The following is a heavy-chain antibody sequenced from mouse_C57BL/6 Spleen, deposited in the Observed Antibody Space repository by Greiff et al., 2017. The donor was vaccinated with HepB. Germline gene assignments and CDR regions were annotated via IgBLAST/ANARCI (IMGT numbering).Heavy chain of an antibody. CDR1: GFTFSSYG. Sequence: DVKLVESGGDLVKPGGSLKLSCAASGFTFSSYGMSWVRQTPDRRLEWVATISSGGSYTYYPDSVKGRFTISRDNAKNTLYLQMSRLKSEDTAMYYCARHEGLRRSFDYWGQGTTLTVSS. V-gene: IGHV5-6*02. J-gene: IGHJ2*01. D-gene: IGHD2-4*01. CDR2: ISSGGSYT. CDR3: ARHEGLRRSFDY.